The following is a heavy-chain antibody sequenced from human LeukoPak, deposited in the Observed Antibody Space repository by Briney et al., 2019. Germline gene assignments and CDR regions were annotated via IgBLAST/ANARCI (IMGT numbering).Heavy chain of an antibody. J-gene: IGHJ4*02. CDR1: GFTFSSYA. D-gene: IGHD1-14*01. V-gene: IGHV3-30-3*01. Sequence: GGSLRLSCVASGFTFSSYAMHWVRQAPGKGLEWVAVISYDGSNKYYADSVKGRFTISRDNSKNTLYLQMNSLRAKDTAVYYCAREPLYWGQGTLVTVSS. CDR2: ISYDGSNK. CDR3: AREPLY.